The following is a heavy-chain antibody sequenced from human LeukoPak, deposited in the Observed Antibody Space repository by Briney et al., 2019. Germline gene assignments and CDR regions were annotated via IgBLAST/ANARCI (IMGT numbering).Heavy chain of an antibody. V-gene: IGHV3-21*01. J-gene: IGHJ4*02. CDR3: ARDLVGYSGYDYGGHFDY. CDR1: GFTFSSYS. Sequence: GGSLRLSCAASGFTFSSYSMNWVRQAPGKGLEWVSSISSSSSYIYYADSVKGRFTISRDNAKNSLYLQMNSLRAEDTAVYYCARDLVGYSGYDYGGHFDYWGQGTLVTVSS. D-gene: IGHD5-12*01. CDR2: ISSSSSYI.